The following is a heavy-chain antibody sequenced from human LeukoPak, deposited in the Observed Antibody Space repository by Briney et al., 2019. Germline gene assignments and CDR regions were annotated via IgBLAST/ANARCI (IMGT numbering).Heavy chain of an antibody. CDR2: IYHSGST. CDR1: GYSISSGYY. D-gene: IGHD6-19*01. J-gene: IGHJ4*02. Sequence: SETLSLTCAVSGYSISSGYYWGWIRQPPGKGLEWIGSIYHSGSTNYSPSLKSRVTMSVDTSKNQFSLKLSSVTAADTAVYYCARDSRWAVAGSRFDYWGQGTLATVSS. V-gene: IGHV4-38-2*02. CDR3: ARDSRWAVAGSRFDY.